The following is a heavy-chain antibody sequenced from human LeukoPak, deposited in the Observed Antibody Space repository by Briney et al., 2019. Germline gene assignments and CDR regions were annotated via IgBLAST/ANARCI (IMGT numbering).Heavy chain of an antibody. J-gene: IGHJ4*02. Sequence: GGSLRLSCAASGFTFSSYSMNWVRQAPGKGLEWVAVISNDGRDKYSADSVKGRFTISRDNSKNTLYLQMNSLRAEDTAVYYCAKDRDYGASGYYFDYWGQGTLVTVSS. D-gene: IGHD4-17*01. CDR1: GFTFSSYS. V-gene: IGHV3-30*18. CDR2: ISNDGRDK. CDR3: AKDRDYGASGYYFDY.